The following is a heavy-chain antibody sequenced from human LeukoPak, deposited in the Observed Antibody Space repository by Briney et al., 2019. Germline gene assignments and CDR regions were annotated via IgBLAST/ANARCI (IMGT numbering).Heavy chain of an antibody. J-gene: IGHJ3*02. Sequence: PSETLSLTCTVSGGSISGYYWTWIRQPPGKGLEWIGNVDYSGSTNFHPSLKSRVIVSLDMSKNKFSLNLTSVTAADAAVYYCARDLGVVVPDAFDIWGQGTMVTVSS. CDR1: GGSISGYY. D-gene: IGHD2-15*01. V-gene: IGHV4-59*01. CDR2: VDYSGST. CDR3: ARDLGVVVPDAFDI.